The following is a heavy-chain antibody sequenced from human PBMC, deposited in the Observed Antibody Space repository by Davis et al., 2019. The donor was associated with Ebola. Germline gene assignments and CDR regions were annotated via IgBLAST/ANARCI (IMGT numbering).Heavy chain of an antibody. V-gene: IGHV3-74*01. Sequence: GESLKISCAASGFTFSSYWMHWVRQAPGKGLVWVSRINPDGSFTDYADSVKGRFSISRDSTSNTLYLQMNSLRAEDTAVYYCARRLRDWSFFDYWGQGTLVTVSS. D-gene: IGHD3-9*01. CDR3: ARRLRDWSFFDY. CDR2: INPDGSFT. CDR1: GFTFSSYW. J-gene: IGHJ4*02.